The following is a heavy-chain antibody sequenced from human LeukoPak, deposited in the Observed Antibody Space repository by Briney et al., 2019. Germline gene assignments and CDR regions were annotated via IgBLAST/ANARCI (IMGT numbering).Heavy chain of an antibody. Sequence: SETLSLTCTVSGGSINSYYWSWIRQPPGKGLEWIGYIYYSGSTNYNPSLKSRVTISVDTSKNQFSLKLSSVTAADTAVYYCARGGYYYYGMDVWGQGTTVTVSS. J-gene: IGHJ6*02. CDR3: ARGGYYYYGMDV. CDR1: GGSINSYY. CDR2: IYYSGST. V-gene: IGHV4-59*01.